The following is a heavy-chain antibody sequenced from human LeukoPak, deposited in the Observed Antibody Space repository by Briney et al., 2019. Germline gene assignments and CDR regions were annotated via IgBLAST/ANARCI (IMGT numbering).Heavy chain of an antibody. CDR3: AKDGGCSTSCYEDYYYYMDV. CDR2: IRYDGSNK. Sequence: HSGGSLRLSCAASGFTFSSYGMHWVRQAPGKGLEWVAFIRYDGSNKYYADSVKGRFTISRDNSKNTLYLQMNSLRAEDTAVYYCAKDGGCSTSCYEDYYYYMDVWGKGTTVTVSS. J-gene: IGHJ6*03. D-gene: IGHD2-2*01. V-gene: IGHV3-30*02. CDR1: GFTFSSYG.